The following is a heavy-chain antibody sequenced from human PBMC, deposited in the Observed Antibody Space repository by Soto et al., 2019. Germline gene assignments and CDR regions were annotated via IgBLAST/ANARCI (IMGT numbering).Heavy chain of an antibody. CDR2: ISYDGSNK. CDR3: ARGGITVVTVFDY. Sequence: QVQLVESGGGVVQPGRSLRLSCAASRFIFKNYGMHWVRQAPGKGLEWVAVISYDGSNKYYADSVKGRFTISRDNAKNSLYLQMNSLRAEDTAVYYCARGGITVVTVFDYWGQGTLVTVSS. CDR1: RFIFKNYG. V-gene: IGHV3-30*03. D-gene: IGHD2-15*01. J-gene: IGHJ4*02.